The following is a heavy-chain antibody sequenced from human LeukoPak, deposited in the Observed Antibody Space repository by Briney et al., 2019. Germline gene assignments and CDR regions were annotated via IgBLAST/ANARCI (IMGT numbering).Heavy chain of an antibody. V-gene: IGHV4-38-2*02. Sequence: PSEALSLTCTVSGYSISTGYYWDWIRQPPGKGLEWIGTFYHGGSTYYNPSLKSRVTISVDTSKNQFSLNLTSVTAADTAVYYCARDRARRDGYTTWGQGTLVTVSS. D-gene: IGHD5-24*01. CDR1: GYSISTGYY. CDR2: FYHGGST. J-gene: IGHJ5*02. CDR3: ARDRARRDGYTT.